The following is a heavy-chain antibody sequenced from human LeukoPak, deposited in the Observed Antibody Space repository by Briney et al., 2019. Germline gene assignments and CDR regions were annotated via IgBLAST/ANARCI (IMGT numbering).Heavy chain of an antibody. D-gene: IGHD6-13*01. CDR1: GFTFSSYA. CDR3: VKDSPYSSSWYFDY. J-gene: IGHJ4*02. V-gene: IGHV3-64D*06. Sequence: GGSLRLSCSASGFTFSSYAMHWVRQAPGKGLEYVSAISSNGGSTYYAGSVKGRFTISRDNSKNTLYLQMSSLRAEDTAVYYCVKDSPYSSSWYFDYWGQGTLVTVSS. CDR2: ISSNGGST.